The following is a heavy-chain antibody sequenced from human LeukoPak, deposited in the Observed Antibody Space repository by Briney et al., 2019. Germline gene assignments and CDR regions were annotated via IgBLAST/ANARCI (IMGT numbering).Heavy chain of an antibody. CDR1: GYTFTSYA. J-gene: IGHJ6*02. CDR2: ISAYNGNT. V-gene: IGHV1-18*01. Sequence: ASVNVSCKASGYTFTSYAISWVRQAPGQGLEYMGYISAYNGNTNYAQKFQGRVIMTTDTPTSTVYMELRSLRSDDTAVYYCAKLYSSGWPLECMDVWGQGTTVTVSS. D-gene: IGHD6-19*01. CDR3: AKLYSSGWPLECMDV.